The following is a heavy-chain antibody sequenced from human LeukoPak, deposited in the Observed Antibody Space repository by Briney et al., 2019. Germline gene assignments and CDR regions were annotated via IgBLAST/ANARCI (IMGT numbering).Heavy chain of an antibody. J-gene: IGHJ4*02. CDR1: GFAVSSNY. V-gene: IGHV3-23*01. CDR2: ISGSGGST. Sequence: PGGSLRLSCAASGFAVSSNYMSWVRQAPGKGLEWVSAISGSGGSTYYADSVKGRFTISRDNSKNTLYLQMNSLRAEDTAVYYCAKDRDYYGSGSYPYWGQGTLVTVSS. CDR3: AKDRDYYGSGSYPY. D-gene: IGHD3-10*01.